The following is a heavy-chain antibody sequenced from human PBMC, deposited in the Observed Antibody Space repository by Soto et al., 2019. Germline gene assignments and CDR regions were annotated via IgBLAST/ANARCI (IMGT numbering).Heavy chain of an antibody. CDR1: GFTFSSYG. V-gene: IGHV3-33*01. D-gene: IGHD2-15*01. CDR3: ARDGDIVVVVAATGHYYGMDV. J-gene: IGHJ6*02. CDR2: IWYDGSNK. Sequence: QVQLVESGGGVVQPGRSLRLSCAASGFTFSSYGMHWVRQAPGKGLEWVAVIWYDGSNKYYADSVKGRFTISRDNSKKTLYLKMNSLRAEDTAVYYCARDGDIVVVVAATGHYYGMDVWGQGTTVTVSS.